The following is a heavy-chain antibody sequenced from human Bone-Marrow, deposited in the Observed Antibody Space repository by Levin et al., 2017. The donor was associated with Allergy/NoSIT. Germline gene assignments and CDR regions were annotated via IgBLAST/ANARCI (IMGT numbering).Heavy chain of an antibody. V-gene: IGHV3-30*03. CDR2: ISYDGSNK. Sequence: GGSLRLSCAASGFAFSIFGMHWVRQAPGKGLEWVALISYDGSNKYYADSMKGRFTISRDNSKNTLYLQMNSLRLEDTAVYYCAGRGPGSDYWGQGTLVTVSS. CDR1: GFAFSIFG. D-gene: IGHD2-15*01. J-gene: IGHJ4*02. CDR3: AGRGPGSDY.